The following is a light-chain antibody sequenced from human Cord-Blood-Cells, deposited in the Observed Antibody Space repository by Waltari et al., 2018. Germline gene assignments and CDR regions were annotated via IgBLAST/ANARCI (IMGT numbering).Light chain of an antibody. CDR1: SSDVGGYNY. CDR2: DVS. J-gene: IGLJ3*02. V-gene: IGLV2-14*01. Sequence: QSALTQPASVSGSPGQSITISCTGTSSDVGGYNYVSWYQQHPGKAPKLMIYDVSKRPSGVSKRFSGSKSSNTASLTISELQAEDEADYYCSSDTSSSTWVFGGGTKLTVL. CDR3: SSDTSSSTWV.